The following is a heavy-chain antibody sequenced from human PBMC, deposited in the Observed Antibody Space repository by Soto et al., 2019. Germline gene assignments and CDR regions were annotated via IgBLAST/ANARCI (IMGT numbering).Heavy chain of an antibody. CDR1: GFTFSSYS. D-gene: IGHD1-20*01. V-gene: IGHV3-48*02. CDR3: EGDNANWDDAFAY. CDR2: ISSSSSTI. J-gene: IGHJ4*02. Sequence: EVRLVESGGGLVQPGGSLRLSCAASGFTFSSYSMNWVRQAPGKGLEWVSYISSSSSTIYYADSVKGRFTISRDNANNELYLQMNSLSDEDTAVYYCEGDNANWDDAFAYWGQGTLVTVSS.